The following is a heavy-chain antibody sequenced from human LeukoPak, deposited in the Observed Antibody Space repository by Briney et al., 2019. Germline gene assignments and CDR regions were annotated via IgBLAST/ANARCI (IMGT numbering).Heavy chain of an antibody. CDR2: ISAYNGNT. J-gene: IGHJ4*02. D-gene: IGHD6-19*01. CDR1: GYTFTSYG. V-gene: IGHV1-18*01. Sequence: GASVTVSCKTSGYTFTSYGISWVRQAPGQGLEWMGWISAYNGNTNYAQQFQGRVTMTTDTSTSTAYMELRSLRSDDTAVYYCAKDEQWLVDYWGQGTLVTVSS. CDR3: AKDEQWLVDY.